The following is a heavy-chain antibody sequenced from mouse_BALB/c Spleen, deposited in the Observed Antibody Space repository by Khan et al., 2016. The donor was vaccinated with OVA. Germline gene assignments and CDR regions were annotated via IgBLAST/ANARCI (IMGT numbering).Heavy chain of an antibody. CDR3: ARAGYGGFAY. D-gene: IGHD1-1*02. V-gene: IGHV5-4*02. CDR1: GFTFSDYY. J-gene: IGHJ3*01. CDR2: ISDGGSYT. Sequence: EVELVESGGGLVKPGGSLKLSCAASGFTFSDYYMYWVRQTPEKRLEWVATISDGGSYTYYPDSGKGGVTISRDNAKNNLYLQMRSLKSEDTAMYYCARAGYGGFAYWGQGTLVTVSA.